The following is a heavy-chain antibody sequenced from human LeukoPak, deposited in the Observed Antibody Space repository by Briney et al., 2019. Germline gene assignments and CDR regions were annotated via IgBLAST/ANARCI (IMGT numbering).Heavy chain of an antibody. D-gene: IGHD1-26*01. J-gene: IGHJ5*02. Sequence: PSETLSLTCTVSGGSISSYYWNWIRQPAGKGLEWIGRIYTTGSTIYNPSLKSRVTMSLDTYTNQVSLKLSTGTAADTALYCCARRVSEVGYTLRSGENLLDPWGRGTQVTVSS. CDR2: IYTTGST. CDR3: ARRVSEVGYTLRSGENLLDP. V-gene: IGHV4-4*07. CDR1: GGSISSYY.